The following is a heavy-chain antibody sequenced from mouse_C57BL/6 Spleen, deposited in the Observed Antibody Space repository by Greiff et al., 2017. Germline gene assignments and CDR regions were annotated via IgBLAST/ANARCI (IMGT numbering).Heavy chain of an antibody. V-gene: IGHV10-1*01. Sequence: EVQLVESGGGLVQPKGSLTLSCAASGYSFNTYAMNWVRQAPGKGLEWVARIRSKSNNYATYYADSVKDRFTISRDESERMLYLQMNNLKTEDTAMYYCVRHKDEYDPFDYWGQGTTLTVSS. CDR2: IRSKSNNYAT. CDR3: VRHKDEYDPFDY. J-gene: IGHJ2*01. CDR1: GYSFNTYA. D-gene: IGHD2-4*01.